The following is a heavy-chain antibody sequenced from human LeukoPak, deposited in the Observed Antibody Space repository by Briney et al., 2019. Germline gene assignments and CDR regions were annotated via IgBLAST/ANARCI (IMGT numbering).Heavy chain of an antibody. D-gene: IGHD3-22*01. Sequence: GRSLRLSCAASGFTFSSYAMHWVRQAPGKGLGWVAVISYDGSNKYYADSVKGRFTISRDNSKNTLYLQMNSLRAEDTAVYYCARDPHKRQYYYDSSGYPRDYWGQGTLVTVSS. CDR3: ARDPHKRQYYYDSSGYPRDY. V-gene: IGHV3-30-3*01. J-gene: IGHJ4*02. CDR2: ISYDGSNK. CDR1: GFTFSSYA.